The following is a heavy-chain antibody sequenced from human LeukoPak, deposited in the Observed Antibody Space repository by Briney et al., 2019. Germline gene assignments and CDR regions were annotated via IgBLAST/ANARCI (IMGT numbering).Heavy chain of an antibody. Sequence: GGSLRLSCVDSGLTFSTYSMNWVRQAPGKGLEWVSSISSSSSYIYYGDSVKGRFTISRDNAKNSLYLQMNSLRAEDTAVYYCARETDHCLGDCYDYWGQGTLVTVSS. CDR3: ARETDHCLGDCYDY. CDR1: GLTFSTYS. CDR2: ISSSSSYI. D-gene: IGHD2-21*02. J-gene: IGHJ4*02. V-gene: IGHV3-21*01.